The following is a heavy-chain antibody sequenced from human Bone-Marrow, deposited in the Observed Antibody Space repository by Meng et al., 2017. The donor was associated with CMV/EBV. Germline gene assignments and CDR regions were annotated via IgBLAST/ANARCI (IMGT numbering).Heavy chain of an antibody. V-gene: IGHV1-2*02. CDR3: ARVGITMIAGDY. Sequence: GPPARSGGGIRNPGALVKVFCKGSGNTFTGYYMHWVRQAPGPGLWWRGWINPNSRGTNHAQKLQGRVTMTSDTSISTAYMELSRLRSDDTAVYYCARVGITMIAGDYWGQGTLVTVSS. J-gene: IGHJ4*02. D-gene: IGHD3-22*01. CDR1: GNTFTGYY. CDR2: INPNSRGT.